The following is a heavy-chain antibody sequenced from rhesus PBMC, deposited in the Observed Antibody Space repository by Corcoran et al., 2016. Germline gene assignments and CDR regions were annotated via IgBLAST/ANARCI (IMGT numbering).Heavy chain of an antibody. J-gene: IGHJ4*01. CDR1: GGSISGGYD. Sequence: QVQLQESGPGLVKPSETLSLTCAVSGGSISGGYDWSWIRQHPGKGLEWIGYIYGSSGSTNYTPSLKNRLTISKDTSKNQFSLKLGSVTAADTAVYYCARRYIAGTTNFYDYWGQGVLVTVSS. V-gene: IGHV4-76*01. CDR2: IYGSSGST. D-gene: IGHD1-20*01. CDR3: ARRYIAGTTNFYDY.